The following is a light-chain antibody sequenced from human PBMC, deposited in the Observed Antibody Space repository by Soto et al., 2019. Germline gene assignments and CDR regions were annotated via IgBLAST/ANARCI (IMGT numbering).Light chain of an antibody. CDR1: QSISSSF. Sequence: DIVLAQSPGTLSLSPGQRASLSCRASQSISSSFLAWYQQKPGQAHRLLIYGASSRATGIPDRFSGSGSGTDFTLTISRLEPQDFALYYGQQYGSSLTWTFGQGTKVDIK. V-gene: IGKV3-20*01. CDR2: GAS. J-gene: IGKJ1*01. CDR3: QQYGSSLTWT.